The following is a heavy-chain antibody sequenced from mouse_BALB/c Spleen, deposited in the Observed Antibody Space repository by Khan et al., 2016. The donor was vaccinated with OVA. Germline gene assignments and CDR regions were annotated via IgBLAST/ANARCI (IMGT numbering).Heavy chain of an antibody. Sequence: QIQLVQSGPELKKPGETVKISCKASGYSLTNYGMNWVKQAPGKGLKWMGWINTYAGEQTHTDVFKGRFAYSLETSASVAYLQINNLKSDDMATYLCARGASYGYFDVWGAETSVTVSS. CDR2: INTYAGEQ. J-gene: IGHJ1*01. CDR3: ARGASYGYFDV. V-gene: IGHV9-1*02. CDR1: GYSLTNYG.